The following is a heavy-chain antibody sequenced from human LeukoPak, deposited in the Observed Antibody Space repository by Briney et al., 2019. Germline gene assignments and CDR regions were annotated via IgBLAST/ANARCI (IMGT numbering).Heavy chain of an antibody. CDR3: ARGSPVGMRAAFDI. J-gene: IGHJ3*02. Sequence: GRSLRLSCAASGFTFSSYAMHWVRQAPGKGLEGVAVISYDGSNKYYADSVKGRFTISRDNSKNTLYLQMNSLRAEDTAVYYCARGSPVGMRAAFDIWGQGTMVTVSS. CDR2: ISYDGSNK. CDR1: GFTFSSYA. D-gene: IGHD2-8*01. V-gene: IGHV3-30*04.